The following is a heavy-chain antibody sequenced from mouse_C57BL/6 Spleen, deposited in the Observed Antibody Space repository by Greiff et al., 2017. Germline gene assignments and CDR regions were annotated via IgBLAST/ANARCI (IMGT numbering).Heavy chain of an antibody. Sequence: QVQLQQPGTELVKPGASVKLSCKASGYTFTSYWMHWVKQRPGQGLEWIGNINPSNGGTNYNEKFKSKATLTVDKSSSTAYMQLSSLTSEDSAVYYCARERKDSSGYAWFAYWGQGTLVTVSA. CDR3: ARERKDSSGYAWFAY. CDR1: GYTFTSYW. CDR2: INPSNGGT. D-gene: IGHD3-2*02. J-gene: IGHJ3*01. V-gene: IGHV1-53*01.